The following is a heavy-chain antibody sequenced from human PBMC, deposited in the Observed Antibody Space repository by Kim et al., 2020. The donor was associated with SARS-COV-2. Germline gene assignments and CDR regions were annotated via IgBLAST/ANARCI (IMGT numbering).Heavy chain of an antibody. CDR2: ISWNSDNI. Sequence: GGSLRLSCAASGFTFRDHAMHWVRQAPGKGLEWVSSISWNSDNIGYADSVKGRFTISRDNAKNSLYLQINSLRAEDTALYYCARDPNAVYEILTGPFDYWGQGTLVTVSS. CDR1: GFTFRDHA. J-gene: IGHJ4*02. D-gene: IGHD3-9*01. CDR3: ARDPNAVYEILTGPFDY. V-gene: IGHV3-9*01.